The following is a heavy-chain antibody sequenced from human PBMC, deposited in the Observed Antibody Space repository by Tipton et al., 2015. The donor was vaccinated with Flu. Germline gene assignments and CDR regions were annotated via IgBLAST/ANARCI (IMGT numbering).Heavy chain of an antibody. D-gene: IGHD3-10*01. CDR2: IHYSGSP. CDR1: GDSMRSDYF. J-gene: IGHJ5*02. V-gene: IGHV4-38-2*02. Sequence: LSLTCTVSGDSMRSDYFWGWIRQAPGKGLEWIGNIHYSGSPHYNPSLKSRVTISVDTSKNQFSLRLSSVTAADTAVYYCASGHPGGWFDPWGQGTLVTVSS. CDR3: ASGHPGGWFDP.